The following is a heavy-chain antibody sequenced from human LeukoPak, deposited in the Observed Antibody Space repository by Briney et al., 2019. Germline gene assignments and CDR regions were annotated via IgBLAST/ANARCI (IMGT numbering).Heavy chain of an antibody. Sequence: SETLSLTCAVYGGSFSGYYWSWIRQPPGKGLEWLGEINHSGSTNYNPSLKSRVTISVDTSKNQFSLKLSSVTAADTAVYYCASVGPEMATIGYFDYWGQGTLVTVSS. CDR3: ASVGPEMATIGYFDY. CDR2: INHSGST. D-gene: IGHD5-24*01. CDR1: GGSFSGYY. V-gene: IGHV4-34*01. J-gene: IGHJ4*02.